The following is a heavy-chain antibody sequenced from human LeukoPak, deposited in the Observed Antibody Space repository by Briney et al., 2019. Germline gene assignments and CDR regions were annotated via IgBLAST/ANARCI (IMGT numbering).Heavy chain of an antibody. V-gene: IGHV1-46*01. CDR3: AKDLRWDHPGLDP. CDR1: GYTFTNYY. CDR2: INPGGGST. J-gene: IGHJ5*02. Sequence: GASVKVSCKASGYTFTNYYMHWVRQAPGQGLESMGIINPGGGSTSYAQKFQDRVTMTRDTSTSTVYMELNSLRSEDTAVYYCAKDLRWDHPGLDPWGQGTLVIVSS. D-gene: IGHD4-23*01.